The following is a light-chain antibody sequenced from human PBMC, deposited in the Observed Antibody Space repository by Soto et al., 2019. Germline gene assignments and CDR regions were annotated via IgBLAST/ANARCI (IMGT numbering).Light chain of an antibody. Sequence: QSVLTQPPSASGSPGQSVTISCTGTSSDVGGYNYVSWYQQHPGKAPKVMIYEVSKRPSGVPDRFSGSKSGNTASLTVSGLQAEDEADYYCSSYAGSNLVFGGGTKQTVL. CDR1: SSDVGGYNY. CDR3: SSYAGSNLV. CDR2: EVS. J-gene: IGLJ2*01. V-gene: IGLV2-8*01.